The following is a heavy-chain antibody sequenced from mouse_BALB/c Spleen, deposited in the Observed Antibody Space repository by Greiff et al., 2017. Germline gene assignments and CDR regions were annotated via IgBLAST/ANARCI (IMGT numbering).Heavy chain of an antibody. J-gene: IGHJ2*01. CDR3: ARDDYRGYYFDY. CDR1: GFNIKDTY. CDR2: IDPANGNT. Sequence: EVQLQQSGAELVKPGASVKLSCTASGFNIKDTYMHWVKQRPEQGLEWIGRIDPANGNTKYDPKFQGKATITADTSSNTAYLQLSSLTSEDTAVYYCARDDYRGYYFDYWGQGTTLTVSS. D-gene: IGHD2-4*01. V-gene: IGHV14-3*02.